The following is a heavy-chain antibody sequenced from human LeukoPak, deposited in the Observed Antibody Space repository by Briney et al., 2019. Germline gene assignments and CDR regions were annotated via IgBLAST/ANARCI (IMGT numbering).Heavy chain of an antibody. CDR3: ATENDSSGYYSY. Sequence: GGSLRLSCAASGFAFSDYYMSWIRQAPGKGLEWVSYISSSGSTIYYADSVKGRFTISRDNAKNSLYLQMNSLRAEDTAVYYCATENDSSGYYSYWGQGTLVTVSS. D-gene: IGHD3-22*01. V-gene: IGHV3-11*01. CDR1: GFAFSDYY. CDR2: ISSSGSTI. J-gene: IGHJ4*02.